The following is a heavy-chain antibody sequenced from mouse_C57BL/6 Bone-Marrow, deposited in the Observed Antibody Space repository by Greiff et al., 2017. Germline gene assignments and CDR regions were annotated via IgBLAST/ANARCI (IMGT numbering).Heavy chain of an antibody. V-gene: IGHV1-59*01. CDR2: IDPSDSYT. J-gene: IGHJ2*01. D-gene: IGHD1-1*01. Sequence: QVQLQQPGAELVRPGTSVKLYCKASGYTFTSYWMHWVKQRPGQGLEWIGVIDPSDSYTNYNQKFKGKATLTVDTSSSTAYMQLSSLTSEDAAVYYCAREAGSSTIDYGGQGTTLTGSS. CDR1: GYTFTSYW. CDR3: AREAGSSTIDY.